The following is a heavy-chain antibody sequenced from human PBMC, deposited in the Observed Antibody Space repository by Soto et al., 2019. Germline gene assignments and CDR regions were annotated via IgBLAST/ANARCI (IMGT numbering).Heavy chain of an antibody. CDR2: IYYSGST. CDR3: ARGRLKPVVGPAAMWGPLDY. CDR1: GGSISSYY. D-gene: IGHD2-2*01. Sequence: PSETLSLTCTVSGGSISSYYWSWIRQPPGKGLEWIGYIYYSGSTNYNPSLKSRVTISVDTSKNQFSLKLSSVTAADTAVYYCARGRLKPVVGPAAMWGPLDYWGQGTLVTVSS. V-gene: IGHV4-59*12. J-gene: IGHJ4*02.